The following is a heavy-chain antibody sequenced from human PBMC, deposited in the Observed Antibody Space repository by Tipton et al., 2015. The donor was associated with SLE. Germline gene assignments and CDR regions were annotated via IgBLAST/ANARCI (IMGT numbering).Heavy chain of an antibody. CDR1: GGSVSTYY. V-gene: IGHV4-59*02. CDR2: ISYSGST. Sequence: TLSLTCTVSGGSVSTYYWSWIRQPPENGLEWIGHISYSGSTNYNPSLNSRVTISLDTSKMQFSLQLGSVTAADTAVYYCAGAQSSCPLFSWGPGGLFTVSS. CDR3: AGAQSSCPLFS. D-gene: IGHD2/OR15-2a*01. J-gene: IGHJ5*02.